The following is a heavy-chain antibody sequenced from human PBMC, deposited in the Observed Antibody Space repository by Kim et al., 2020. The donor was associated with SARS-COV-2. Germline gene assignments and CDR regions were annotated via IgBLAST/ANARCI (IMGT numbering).Heavy chain of an antibody. CDR1: GFTFSSSR. Sequence: GGSLRLSCSASGFTFSSSRMTWVRQAPGKGLEWVANINRDGSGQNYVGSLRGRFTISRDNTRNSLYLQMKSLRAEDTAVYYCTRKNYWSHGILVTVSS. V-gene: IGHV3-7*01. CDR3: TRKNY. CDR2: INRDGSGQ. J-gene: IGHJ4*01.